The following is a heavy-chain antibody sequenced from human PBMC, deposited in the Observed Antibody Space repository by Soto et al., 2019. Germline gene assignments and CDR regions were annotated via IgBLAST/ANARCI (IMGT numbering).Heavy chain of an antibody. CDR1: GGSFNNYG. CDR3: ARGEATKIVVTTYYGLDV. Sequence: QVQVVQSGAEVKKPGSSVKVSCKASGGSFNNYGISWVRQAPGQGLEWMGGIIPVFGTPHYAQKFQDRVTITADESTSTVYMEVSSLTSEDTAVYYCARGEATKIVVTTYYGLDVWGQGTTVTVSS. D-gene: IGHD3-22*01. CDR2: IIPVFGTP. J-gene: IGHJ6*02. V-gene: IGHV1-69*12.